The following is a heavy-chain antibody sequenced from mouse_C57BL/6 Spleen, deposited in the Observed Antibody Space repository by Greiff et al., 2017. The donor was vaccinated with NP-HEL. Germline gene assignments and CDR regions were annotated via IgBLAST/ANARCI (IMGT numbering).Heavy chain of an antibody. J-gene: IGHJ4*01. V-gene: IGHV1-52*01. Sequence: QVQLQQPGAELVRPGSSVKLSCKASGYTFTSYWMHWVKQRPIQGLEWIGNIHPSDSETHYNQKFKDKATLTVDKSSSTAYMQLSSLTSEDAAFYYCARGGDYYGSSYPYAMDYWGQGSSVTVSS. CDR1: GYTFTSYW. CDR2: IHPSDSET. CDR3: ARGGDYYGSSYPYAMDY. D-gene: IGHD1-1*01.